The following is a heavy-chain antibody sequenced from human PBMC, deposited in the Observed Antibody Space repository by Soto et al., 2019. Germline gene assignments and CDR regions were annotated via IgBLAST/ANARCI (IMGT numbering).Heavy chain of an antibody. D-gene: IGHD3-22*01. J-gene: IGHJ5*02. CDR1: GDSISNSRFY. Sequence: SEILSLTCSVSGDSISNSRFYWAWIRQPPGEGLEWIGSIYHTGNAYYSPSLKSRVTIFVDTSKNQFSLKLTSVTAADTALYYCARDYFDSSDYTTNWFDPWGQGTLVTVSS. V-gene: IGHV4-39*01. CDR2: IYHTGNA. CDR3: ARDYFDSSDYTTNWFDP.